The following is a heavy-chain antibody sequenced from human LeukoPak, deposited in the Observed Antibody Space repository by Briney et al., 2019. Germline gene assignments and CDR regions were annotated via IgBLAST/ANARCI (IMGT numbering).Heavy chain of an antibody. J-gene: IGHJ4*02. D-gene: IGHD3-10*01. V-gene: IGHV4-39*07. CDR3: ARIGSGSYYHFDY. CDR1: GGSISSSSYY. Sequence: SETLSLTCTVSGGSISSSSYYWGWIRQPPGKGLEWIGSIYYSGSTYYNPSLKSRVTISVDTSKNQLSLKLNSVTAADTAVYYCARIGSGSYYHFDYWGQGTLVTVSS. CDR2: IYYSGST.